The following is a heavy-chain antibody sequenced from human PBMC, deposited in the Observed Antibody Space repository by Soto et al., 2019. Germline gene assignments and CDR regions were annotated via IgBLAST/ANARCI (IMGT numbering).Heavy chain of an antibody. D-gene: IGHD5-12*01. CDR3: AGLDGYDGGWY. J-gene: IGHJ4*02. Sequence: QVQLQESGPGLVKPSETLSLTCTVSGGSISSYYWSWIRQPPGKGLEWIGYIYYSGSTNYNPSLKSRVTISVHTSQNQFSLKRGSVTAAVTAVDYCAGLDGYDGGWYWGQGTLVAVSS. V-gene: IGHV4-59*08. CDR1: GGSISSYY. CDR2: IYYSGST.